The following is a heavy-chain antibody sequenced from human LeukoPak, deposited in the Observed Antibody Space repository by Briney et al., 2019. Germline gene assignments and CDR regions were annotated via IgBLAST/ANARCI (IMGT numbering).Heavy chain of an antibody. CDR1: GFTFSSNG. Sequence: PGGSLRLSCAASGFTFSSNGMHWVRQAPGKGLECVAFIQNDGNNKKYADSVKGRFTISRDNSKNTLYLQMNSLRAEDTAVYYIARDWGTSSLYLVNWGQGTLVTVSP. CDR3: ARDWGTSSLYLVN. CDR2: IQNDGNNK. V-gene: IGHV3-30*02. J-gene: IGHJ4*02. D-gene: IGHD6-6*01.